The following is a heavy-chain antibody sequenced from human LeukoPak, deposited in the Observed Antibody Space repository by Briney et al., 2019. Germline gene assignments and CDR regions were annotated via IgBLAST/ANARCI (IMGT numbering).Heavy chain of an antibody. J-gene: IGHJ5*02. CDR2: INPNSGGT. V-gene: IGHV1-2*02. Sequence: ASVKVSCKASGYTFTGYYMHWVRQAPGQGLEWMGWINPNSGGTNYAQKFQGRVTMTRDTSISTAYMELSRLRSDDTAVYYCARESAGRYCNGGSCYSNNWFDPWGQGTLVTVSS. CDR1: GYTFTGYY. D-gene: IGHD2-15*01. CDR3: ARESAGRYCNGGSCYSNNWFDP.